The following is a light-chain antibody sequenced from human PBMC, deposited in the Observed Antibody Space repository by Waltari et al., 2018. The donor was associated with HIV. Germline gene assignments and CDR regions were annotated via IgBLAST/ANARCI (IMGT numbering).Light chain of an antibody. CDR1: SCIIGDNY. J-gene: IGLJ3*02. CDR2: EDK. V-gene: IGLV6-57*01. CDR3: QSYDRSIQV. Sequence: NFMLTQPHSVSESPEKAVTISCTRSSCIIGDNYVHWYQQRPGSSPIIVIYEDKQRPSGVPDRFSGSIGSSSNSASLTISGLKTEDEGDYYCQSYDRSIQVFGGGTKLTVL.